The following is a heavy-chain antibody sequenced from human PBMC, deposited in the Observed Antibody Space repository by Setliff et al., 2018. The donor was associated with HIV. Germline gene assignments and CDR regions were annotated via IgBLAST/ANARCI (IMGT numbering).Heavy chain of an antibody. CDR1: GFTFEDHG. CDR3: VRDKWLVPDTFDI. J-gene: IGHJ3*02. CDR2: INWNGGST. V-gene: IGHV3-20*04. Sequence: PGGSLRLSCAVSGFTFEDHGMSWVRQAPGKGLEWVSGINWNGGSTGYVDSVKGRFTISRDNAKNSLYLQMNSLRAEDMALYYCVRDKWLVPDTFDIWGQGTMVTVSS. D-gene: IGHD6-19*01.